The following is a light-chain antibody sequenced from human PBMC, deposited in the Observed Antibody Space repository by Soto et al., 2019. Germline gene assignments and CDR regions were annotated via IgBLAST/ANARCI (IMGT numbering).Light chain of an antibody. V-gene: IGLV2-14*01. J-gene: IGLJ3*02. CDR2: EVN. Sequence: QSVLTQPASVSGSPGQSITISCTGTSSDVGNYNYVSWYQQDPGKAPKLMIYEVNNRPSGVSHRFSGSKSGNTASLTISGLQAEDEADYYCSSYTNSNTWVFGGGTKLTVL. CDR1: SSDVGNYNY. CDR3: SSYTNSNTWV.